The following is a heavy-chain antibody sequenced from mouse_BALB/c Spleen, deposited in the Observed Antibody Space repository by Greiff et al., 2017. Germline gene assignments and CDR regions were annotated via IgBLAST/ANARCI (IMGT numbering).Heavy chain of an antibody. V-gene: IGHV5-6-4*01. CDR3: TREDYYGSSHY. D-gene: IGHD1-1*01. J-gene: IGHJ2*01. Sequence: EVKVVESGGGLVKPGGSLKLSCAASGFTFSSYTMSWVRQTPEKRLEWVATISSGGSYTYYPDSVKGRFTISRDNAKNTLYLQMSSLKSEDTAMYYCTREDYYGSSHYWGQGTTLTVSS. CDR2: ISSGGSYT. CDR1: GFTFSSYT.